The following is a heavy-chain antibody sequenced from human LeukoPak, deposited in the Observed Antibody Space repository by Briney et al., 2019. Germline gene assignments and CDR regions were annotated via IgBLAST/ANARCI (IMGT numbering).Heavy chain of an antibody. CDR2: ISSSSSTT. CDR1: GFTFSSYS. J-gene: IGHJ5*02. D-gene: IGHD5-12*01. Sequence: GGSLRLSCGVSGFTFSSYSMNWVRQAPGKGLEWVSYISSSSSTTYYAVSVKGRFTISRDNAKDSLYLQMSSLRVEDTAVYFCASGAEGYVFDPWGQGTLVTVSS. CDR3: ASGAEGYVFDP. V-gene: IGHV3-48*01.